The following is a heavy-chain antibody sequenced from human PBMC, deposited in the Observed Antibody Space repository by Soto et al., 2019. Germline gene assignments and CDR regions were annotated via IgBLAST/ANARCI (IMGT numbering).Heavy chain of an antibody. J-gene: IGHJ6*04. CDR1: GFTFSSYW. V-gene: IGHV3-7*01. CDR3: AREIAARL. CDR2: IKQDGSEA. D-gene: IGHD6-25*01. Sequence: EVQLVESGGCLVQPGGSLRLSCAASGFTFSSYWMSWVRQAPGKGLEWVANIKQDGSEANYVDSVKGRFTINRDNAKNALYLQMNSLKVEDTTVYYCAREIAARLWGKGTTVTVSS.